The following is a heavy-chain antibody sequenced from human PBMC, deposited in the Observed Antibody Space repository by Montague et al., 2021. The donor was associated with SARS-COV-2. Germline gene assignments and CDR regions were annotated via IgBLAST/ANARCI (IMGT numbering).Heavy chain of an antibody. CDR3: SRGGGMIRGVVDF. Sequence: SLRLSCAVSGFTFDDYGMSWVRQAPGKGLEWVSGISRSGDSTAYGDSVKGRFIISRDNAKNTLYLQMNSLRVEDTAFYHCSRGGGMIRGVVDFWGRGILVSVSS. V-gene: IGHV3-20*01. D-gene: IGHD3-10*01. CDR1: GFTFDDYG. CDR2: ISRSGDST. J-gene: IGHJ4*02.